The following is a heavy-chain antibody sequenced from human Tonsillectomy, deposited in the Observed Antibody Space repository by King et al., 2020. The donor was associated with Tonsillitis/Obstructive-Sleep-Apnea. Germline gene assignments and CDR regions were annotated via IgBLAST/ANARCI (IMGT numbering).Heavy chain of an antibody. CDR3: ARDYSDAFDI. Sequence: VQLVESGGGVGQPGRSLRLSCAASGFTFISYGSHWGRPAPGKGLEWGAVIWYDGINKYYSDSVKGRFTISRDNSKNTLYLQMNSLRAEDTAVYYCARDYSDAFDIWGQGTMVTVSS. CDR2: IWYDGINK. CDR1: GFTFISYG. D-gene: IGHD2-15*01. V-gene: IGHV3-33*01. J-gene: IGHJ3*02.